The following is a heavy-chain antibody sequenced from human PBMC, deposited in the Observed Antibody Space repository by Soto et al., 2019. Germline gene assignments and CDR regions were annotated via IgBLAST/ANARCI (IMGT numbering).Heavy chain of an antibody. V-gene: IGHV1-8*01. D-gene: IGHD4-17*01. CDR3: ARRLLGTYWSPFYGDYNWFVP. CDR1: GYTFTSYY. CDR2: MNPNSGNT. Sequence: ASVKVACKASGYTFTSYYINWVRQATGQGLEWMGWMNPNSGNTGYAQKFQGRVTMTRNTSISTAYMELSSLRSEDTAVYYCARRLLGTYWSPFYGDYNWFVPWGQGTLVTVSS. J-gene: IGHJ5*02.